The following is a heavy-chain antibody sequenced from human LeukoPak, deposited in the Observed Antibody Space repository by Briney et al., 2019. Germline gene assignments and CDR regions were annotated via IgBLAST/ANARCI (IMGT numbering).Heavy chain of an antibody. Sequence: GGSLRLSCAASGFTFSSYWMHWVRQAPGKGLGWVSRINSDGSSTSYADSVKGRFTISRDNAKNTLYLKMNSLRAEDTAVYYCARANVLLWFGEVYGMDVWGQGTTVTVSS. J-gene: IGHJ6*02. CDR1: GFTFSSYW. CDR3: ARANVLLWFGEVYGMDV. V-gene: IGHV3-74*01. CDR2: INSDGSST. D-gene: IGHD3-10*01.